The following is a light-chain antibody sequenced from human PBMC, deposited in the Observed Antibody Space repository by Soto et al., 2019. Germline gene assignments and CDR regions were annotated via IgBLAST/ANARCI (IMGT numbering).Light chain of an antibody. Sequence: MTQSPATLSXSVGDRVTVTCRASQSITSYFXXXXQKPGKAPKLLIYALASLQRGVPSRFRGSGSVTALTLTISSLQPEDFAIYYCQQSYSTPWTFGQGTKVDI. CDR2: ALA. V-gene: IGKV1-39*01. J-gene: IGKJ1*01. CDR3: QQSYSTPWT. CDR1: QSITSY.